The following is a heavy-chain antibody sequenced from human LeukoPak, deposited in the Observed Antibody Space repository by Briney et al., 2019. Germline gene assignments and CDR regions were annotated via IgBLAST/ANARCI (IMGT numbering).Heavy chain of an antibody. D-gene: IGHD2-15*01. CDR2: ICGSSSST. V-gene: IGHV3-23*01. CDR1: GFTFSSYA. Sequence: AGGSLRLSCAASGFTFSSYAMSWVRQAPGKGLEWVSVICGSSSSTYYVDSVKGRFTISRDNSKNTLYLQMNSLGAEDTAIYYCAKGSGGSCHSATDYWGQGTLVTVSS. J-gene: IGHJ4*02. CDR3: AKGSGGSCHSATDY.